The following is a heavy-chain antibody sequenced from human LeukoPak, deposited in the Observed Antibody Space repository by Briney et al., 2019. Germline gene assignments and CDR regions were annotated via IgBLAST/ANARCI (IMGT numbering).Heavy chain of an antibody. D-gene: IGHD3-10*01. J-gene: IGHJ4*02. CDR1: GDSISSNNYY. CDR3: ARHPGVTYFDF. V-gene: IGHV4-39*01. CDR2: IHYNGST. Sequence: SETLSLTCSVSGDSISSNNYYWGWVRQPPGKGLEWIGTIHYNGSTDYNPSLKSRVTMSVDTSKNQFSLNLSSVTAADMAVYYCARHPGVTYFDFWGQGALVTVSS.